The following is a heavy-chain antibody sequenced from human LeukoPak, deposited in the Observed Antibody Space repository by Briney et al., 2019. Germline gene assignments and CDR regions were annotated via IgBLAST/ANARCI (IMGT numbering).Heavy chain of an antibody. CDR3: ARVYCSSTSCYTFDY. CDR2: IYHSGST. CDR1: GGSISSSNW. D-gene: IGHD2-2*02. Sequence: SGTLSLTCAVSGGSISSSNWWSWVRQPPGKGLEWIGEIYHSGSTNYNPSLKSRVTISVDKSKNQFSLKLSSVTAADTAVYYCARVYCSSTSCYTFDYWGQGTLATVSS. J-gene: IGHJ4*02. V-gene: IGHV4-4*02.